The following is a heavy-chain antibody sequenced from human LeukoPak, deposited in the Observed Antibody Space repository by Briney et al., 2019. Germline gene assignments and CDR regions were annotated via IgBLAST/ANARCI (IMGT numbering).Heavy chain of an antibody. CDR1: GGSLSGYY. V-gene: IGHV4-34*01. CDR2: INHSGST. D-gene: IGHD2-21*01. J-gene: IGHJ5*02. Sequence: SETLSLTCAVYGGSLSGYYWSWIRQPPGKGLEWIGEINHSGSTNYNPSLKSRVTISVDTSKNQLSLKLSSMTAADTAVYYCASGGGANWFDPWGQGTLVTVSS. CDR3: ASGGGANWFDP.